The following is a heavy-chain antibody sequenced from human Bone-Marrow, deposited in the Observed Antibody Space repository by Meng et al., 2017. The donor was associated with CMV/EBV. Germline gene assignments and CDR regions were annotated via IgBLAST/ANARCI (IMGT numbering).Heavy chain of an antibody. Sequence: VSVKVSCKASGYTFTGYYMHWVRQAPGQGLEWMGWINPNSGGTNYAQKFQGRVTMTRDTSISTAYMELSRLRSDDTAVYYCARTCSGGSCYSGYGMDVWGQGTTVTVSS. D-gene: IGHD2-15*01. J-gene: IGHJ6*02. CDR3: ARTCSGGSCYSGYGMDV. CDR2: INPNSGGT. CDR1: GYTFTGYY. V-gene: IGHV1-2*02.